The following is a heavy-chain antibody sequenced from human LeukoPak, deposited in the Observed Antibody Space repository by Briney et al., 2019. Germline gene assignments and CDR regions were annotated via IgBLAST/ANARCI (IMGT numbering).Heavy chain of an antibody. CDR1: GFTFTNYW. CDR3: ARELSAPDDY. CDR2: VYTGDSST. Sequence: GASLQISCKGSGFTFTNYWLGGVRPLPGKVLEMMGIVYTGDSSTRYRPSFRGRVTISADKSISTACLQWDSLEASDTAMYDCARELSAPDDYWGQGTLVTVSS. D-gene: IGHD3-3*01. J-gene: IGHJ4*02. V-gene: IGHV5-51*01.